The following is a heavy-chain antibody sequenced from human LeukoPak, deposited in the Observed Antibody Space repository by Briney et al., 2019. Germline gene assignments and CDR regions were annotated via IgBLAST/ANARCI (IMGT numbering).Heavy chain of an antibody. J-gene: IGHJ4*02. D-gene: IGHD3-22*01. V-gene: IGHV3-23*01. CDR3: AKYPTYYYDSSGYYYFDY. CDR2: ISGSGVAT. CDR1: GFTFSSYA. Sequence: GGSLRLSCAASGFTFSSYAMYWVRQAPGKGLEWVSVISGSGVATYYADSVKGRFTISRDNSKNTLYLQMNSLRAEDTALYYCAKYPTYYYDSSGYYYFDYWGQGTLVTVSS.